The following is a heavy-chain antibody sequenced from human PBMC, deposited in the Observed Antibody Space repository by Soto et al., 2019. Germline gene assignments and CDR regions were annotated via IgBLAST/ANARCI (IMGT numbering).Heavy chain of an antibody. J-gene: IGHJ6*02. CDR1: GFTFSDYY. V-gene: IGHV3-11*01. CDR2: ISSSGSTI. D-gene: IGHD3-22*01. CDR3: ARGRTYYYDSSGYSAYYYGMDV. Sequence: PGGSLRLSCAASGFTFSDYYMSWIRQAPGKGLEWVSYISSSGSTIYYADSVKGRFTISRDNAKNSLYLQMNSLRAEDTAVYYCARGRTYYYDSSGYSAYYYGMDVWGQGTTVTVSS.